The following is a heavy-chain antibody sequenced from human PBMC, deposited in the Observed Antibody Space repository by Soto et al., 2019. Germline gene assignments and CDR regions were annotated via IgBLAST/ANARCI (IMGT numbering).Heavy chain of an antibody. J-gene: IGHJ5*02. D-gene: IGHD1-26*01. CDR1: GFSICSSICY. CDR2: VYYSGTT. Sequence: SETLSLTCSLSGFSICSSICYFGWIRQPPGKRLEWIGYVYYSGTTNYNPSLKSRVTISVDTSKNQFSLKLSSVTAADTAVYYCARGAIVGATKLRGANWFDPWGQGTLVTVSS. V-gene: IGHV4-61*05. CDR3: ARGAIVGATKLRGANWFDP.